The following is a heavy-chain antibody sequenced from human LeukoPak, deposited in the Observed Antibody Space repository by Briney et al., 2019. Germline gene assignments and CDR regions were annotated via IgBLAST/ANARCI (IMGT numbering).Heavy chain of an antibody. CDR3: ARGGVEIVVVPLDS. V-gene: IGHV4-34*01. D-gene: IGHD2-2*03. CDR1: GGSFSGYY. J-gene: IGHJ4*02. CDR2: INHSGST. Sequence: PSETLSLTCAVYGGSFSGYYWSWIRQPPGKGLEWIGEINHSGSTNYNPSLKSRVTMSVDTSKNQFSLKLTSVTAADTAVYYCARGGVEIVVVPLDSWGQGTLVTVSS.